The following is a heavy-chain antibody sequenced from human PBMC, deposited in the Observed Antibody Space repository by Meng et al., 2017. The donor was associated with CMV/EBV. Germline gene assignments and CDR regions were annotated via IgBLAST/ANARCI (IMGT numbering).Heavy chain of an antibody. CDR2: ISAYNGNT. CDR3: ARAWVGEEYYFDY. V-gene: IGHV1-18*01. J-gene: IGHJ4*02. CDR1: GYTFTSYG. Sequence: VQRVAAGAEVKKPGSSVKVSCKASGYTFTSYGISWVRQAPGQGLEWMGWISAYNGNTNYAQKLQGRVTMTTDTSTGTAYMELRSLRSDDTAVYYCARAWVGEEYYFDYWGQGTLVTVSS. D-gene: IGHD3-10*01.